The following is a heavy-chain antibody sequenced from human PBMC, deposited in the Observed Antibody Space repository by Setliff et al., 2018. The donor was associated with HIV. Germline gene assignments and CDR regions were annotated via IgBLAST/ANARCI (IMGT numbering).Heavy chain of an antibody. J-gene: IGHJ5*02. CDR1: GYTVTELS. D-gene: IGHD3-22*01. CDR3: ARPTYYTDNSGHPRYYFET. CDR2: FDPEDNKI. V-gene: IGHV1-24*01. Sequence: GASVKVSCKVSGYTVTELSINWVRQAPGKGPEWMGGFDPEDNKIVYAQKFQGRVTTTEDTSTDTAYMELSSLRPDDTAVYYCARPTYYTDNSGHPRYYFETWGQGTRVTVSS.